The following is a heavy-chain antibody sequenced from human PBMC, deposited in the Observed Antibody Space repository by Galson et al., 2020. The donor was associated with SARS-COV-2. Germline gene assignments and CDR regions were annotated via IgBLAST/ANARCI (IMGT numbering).Heavy chain of an antibody. Sequence: TGGSLRLSCAASGFTFSSYGMHWVRQAPGKGLEWVAVISYDGSNKYYADSVKGRFTISRDNSKNTLYLQMNSLRAEDTAVYYCAKCSWGYSSGWGLFDYWGQGTLVTVSS. CDR1: GFTFSSYG. J-gene: IGHJ4*02. D-gene: IGHD6-19*01. CDR2: ISYDGSNK. V-gene: IGHV3-30*18. CDR3: AKCSWGYSSGWGLFDY.